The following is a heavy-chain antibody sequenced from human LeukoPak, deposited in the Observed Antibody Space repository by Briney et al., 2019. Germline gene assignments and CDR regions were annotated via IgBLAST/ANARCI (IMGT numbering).Heavy chain of an antibody. V-gene: IGHV1-18*01. CDR3: ARDRAYYDSSGYNYFDY. D-gene: IGHD3-22*01. CDR2: ISAYNGNT. Sequence: ASVKVSCKASGYTFANYGISWVRQAPGQGLEWMGWISAYNGNTHYAQNLQGRVTMTTDTSTSTAYMELRSLRSDDTAVYYCARDRAYYDSSGYNYFDYWGQGTLVTVSS. J-gene: IGHJ4*02. CDR1: GYTFANYG.